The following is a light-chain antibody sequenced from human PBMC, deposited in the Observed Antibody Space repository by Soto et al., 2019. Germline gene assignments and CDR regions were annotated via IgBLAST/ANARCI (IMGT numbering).Light chain of an antibody. CDR2: KAS. Sequence: DIQMTQSPSTLSGSVGDRVTITCRASHTISSWLAWYQQKPGKAPKPLIYKASTLKSGVPSRFSGSGSGTEFTLTISSLQPDDFATYYCQHYNSYSEAFGQGTKVDI. CDR1: HTISSW. CDR3: QHYNSYSEA. J-gene: IGKJ1*01. V-gene: IGKV1-5*03.